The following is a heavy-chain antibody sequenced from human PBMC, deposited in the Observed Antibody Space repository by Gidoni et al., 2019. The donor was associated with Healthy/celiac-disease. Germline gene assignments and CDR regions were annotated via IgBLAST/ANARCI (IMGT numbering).Heavy chain of an antibody. J-gene: IGHJ4*02. V-gene: IGHV3-21*01. CDR2: ISSSSRYI. Sequence: EVQLVESGGGLVKPGGSLRLSCAASGFTFSSYSMNWVRQAPGKGLEWVSSISSSSRYIYYADSVKGRFTISRDNAKNSLYLQMNSLRAEDTAVYYCARGQLRYFDWLELVGYWGQGTLVTVSS. CDR1: GFTFSSYS. CDR3: ARGQLRYFDWLELVGY. D-gene: IGHD3-9*01.